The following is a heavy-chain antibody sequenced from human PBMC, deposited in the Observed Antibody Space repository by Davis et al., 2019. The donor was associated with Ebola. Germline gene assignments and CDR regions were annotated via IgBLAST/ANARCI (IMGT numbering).Heavy chain of an antibody. V-gene: IGHV5-51*01. Sequence: KVSCKGSGYSFTSYWIGWVRQMPGKGLEWMGIIYPGDSDTRYSPSFQGQVTISADKSISTAYLQWSSLKASDSAIYYCARQESLYGYIDYWGQGILVTVSS. CDR3: ARQESLYGYIDY. D-gene: IGHD5-24*01. J-gene: IGHJ4*02. CDR2: IYPGDSDT. CDR1: GYSFTSYW.